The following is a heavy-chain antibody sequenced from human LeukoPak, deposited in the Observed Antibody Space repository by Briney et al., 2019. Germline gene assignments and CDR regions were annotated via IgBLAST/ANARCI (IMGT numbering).Heavy chain of an antibody. V-gene: IGHV4-39*01. CDR1: GGSISSSCYY. D-gene: IGHD2-21*01. J-gene: IGHJ6*03. Sequence: SETLSLTCAVSGGSISSSCYYWGWIRQPPGKVLEWIASIYYSGSTYYNPSLKSRVTISVDTSKNQFSLKLSSVTAADTAVYYCARHCGGDCYYYYYYYYMDVWGKGTTVTVSS. CDR2: IYYSGST. CDR3: ARHCGGDCYYYYYYYYMDV.